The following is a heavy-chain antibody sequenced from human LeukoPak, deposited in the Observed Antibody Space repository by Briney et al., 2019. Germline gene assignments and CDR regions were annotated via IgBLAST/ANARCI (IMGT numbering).Heavy chain of an antibody. D-gene: IGHD6-19*01. CDR1: GYSFTSYW. V-gene: IGHV5-51*01. Sequence: GESLKISCKGSGYSFTSYWIGWVRQMPGKGLEWMGIIYPGDSDTRYSPSFQGQVTISADKSISTAYLQWSSLKASDTAMYYCARGSWGDVAVAGGHAFDIWGQGTMVTVSS. CDR2: IYPGDSDT. J-gene: IGHJ3*02. CDR3: ARGSWGDVAVAGGHAFDI.